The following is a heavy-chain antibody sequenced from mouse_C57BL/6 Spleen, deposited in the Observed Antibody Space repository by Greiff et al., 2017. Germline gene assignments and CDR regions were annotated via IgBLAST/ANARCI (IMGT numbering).Heavy chain of an antibody. D-gene: IGHD2-10*02. J-gene: IGHJ1*03. Sequence: WIGEINPSTGGTTYNQKFKAKATLTVDKSSSTAYMQLKSLTSEDSAVYYCARSGYDNQRVFDVWGTGTTVTVSS. CDR3: ARSGYDNQRVFDV. V-gene: IGHV1-42*01. CDR2: INPSTGGT.